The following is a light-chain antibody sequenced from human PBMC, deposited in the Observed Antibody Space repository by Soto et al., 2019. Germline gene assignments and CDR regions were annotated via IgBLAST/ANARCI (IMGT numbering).Light chain of an antibody. CDR2: DVI. J-gene: IGLJ1*01. CDR3: TSYRGINNYF. V-gene: IGLV2-14*03. CDR1: TSDVGAYNY. Sequence: QSVLTQPASVSGSPGQSITISCTGTTSDVGAYNYVSLSQHHPGKAPKLMFFDVIDRPSGFFNLFSGSKFGTTASLTFSGLQAEDEADYYCTSYRGINNYFFGTGTKVTVL.